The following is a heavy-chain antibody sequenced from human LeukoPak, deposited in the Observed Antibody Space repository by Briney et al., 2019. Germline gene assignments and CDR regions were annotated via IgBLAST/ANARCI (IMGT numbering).Heavy chain of an antibody. J-gene: IGHJ4*02. CDR1: GFTVGNDY. Sequence: GGSLRLSCAASGFTVGNDYMSWVRQAPGKGLEWVSLIYSDGSTYYADSVKGRFTISRDNSKNTLYLQMNSLRAEDTAVYYCARGAAAGTFDYWGQGTLVTVSS. D-gene: IGHD6-13*01. CDR3: ARGAAAGTFDY. CDR2: IYSDGST. V-gene: IGHV3-53*05.